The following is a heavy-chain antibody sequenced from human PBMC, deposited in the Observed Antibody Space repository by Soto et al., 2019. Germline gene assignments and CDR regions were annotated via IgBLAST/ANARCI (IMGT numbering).Heavy chain of an antibody. CDR2: IVISNVNT. CDR1: GFTFRSSA. CDR3: AAGQYSLVAACQGYGMDV. D-gene: IGHD2-15*01. Sequence: QMQLVQSGPEVKEPGTSVKVSCKAAGFTFRSSAVQWVRQARGQRLEWIGWIVISNVNTNYTQKFQERVTITRDKSTTTAYMELSSLRSEDTAVYYCAAGQYSLVAACQGYGMDVWGQGTTITVSS. J-gene: IGHJ6*02. V-gene: IGHV1-58*03.